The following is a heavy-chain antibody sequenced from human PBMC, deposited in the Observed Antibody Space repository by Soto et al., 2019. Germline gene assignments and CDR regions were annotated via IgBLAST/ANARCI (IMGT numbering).Heavy chain of an antibody. D-gene: IGHD3-10*01. CDR1: GGSISSGGYY. CDR2: IYYSGST. J-gene: IGHJ5*02. V-gene: IGHV4-31*03. Sequence: KPSETLSLTCTVSGGSISSGGYYWSWIRQHPGKGLEWIGYIYYSGSTYYNPSLKSRVTISVDTSKNQFSLKLSSVTAADTAVYYCARDIMVRGNYYYYGMDWFDTWGPGTLVTV. CDR3: ARDIMVRGNYYYYGMDWFDT.